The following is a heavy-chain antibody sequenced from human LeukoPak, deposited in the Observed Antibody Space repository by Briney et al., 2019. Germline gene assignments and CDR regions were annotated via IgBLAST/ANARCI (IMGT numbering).Heavy chain of an antibody. V-gene: IGHV3-23*01. CDR1: GVTFSSYA. CDR2: IGGSGADT. CDR3: AKSPFDY. Sequence: RPGGSLRLSCAASGVTFSSYAMSWVRQAPGKGLEWVSSIGGSGADTYYADSVRGRVTITRDNSKSTLYLQMNSLRAEDTAVYYCAKSPFDYWGQGTPLTVSS. J-gene: IGHJ4*02.